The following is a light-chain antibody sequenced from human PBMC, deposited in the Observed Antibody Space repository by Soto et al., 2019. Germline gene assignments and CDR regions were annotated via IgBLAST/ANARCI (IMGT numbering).Light chain of an antibody. CDR1: QSLLYSSNNKTY. CDR3: QQHYSDFFT. CDR2: WAS. V-gene: IGKV4-1*01. J-gene: IGKJ2*01. Sequence: DIVMTQSPDFLAVPLGERATINCRSSQSLLYSSNNKTYLAWYQHRPGQSPKMLIFWASARESGVPDRFSGSGSETDFTLTISRLQAEDAAVYYCQQHYSDFFTFGQGTRLEIK.